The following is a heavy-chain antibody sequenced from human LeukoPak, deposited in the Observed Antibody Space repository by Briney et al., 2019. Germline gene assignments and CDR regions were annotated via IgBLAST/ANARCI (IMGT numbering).Heavy chain of an antibody. CDR3: ARDSGYNAFDY. D-gene: IGHD5-12*01. CDR1: GFLFSNSW. V-gene: IGHV3-7*05. Sequence: GGPLRLSCADSGFLFSNSWMAWVRQAPGRGLEWLANINQDGSAKTCVDSVKGRFTISRDNAKNSLYLQMNSLRAEDTAMYYCARDSGYNAFDYWGQGTLVTVYS. CDR2: INQDGSAK. J-gene: IGHJ4*02.